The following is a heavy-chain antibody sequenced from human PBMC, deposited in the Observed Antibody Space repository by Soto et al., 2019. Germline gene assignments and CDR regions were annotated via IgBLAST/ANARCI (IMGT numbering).Heavy chain of an antibody. CDR1: GGSMNYSY. Sequence: ETLSLTCTVAGGSMNYSYWTWIRQPPGKGLEWIGYISYTGSANYNASLKSRLTISVDTSKNQFSLKLSSVTAADTALYYCARVNYGDYYYGMDVWGQGTTVTVSS. D-gene: IGHD4-17*01. J-gene: IGHJ6*02. CDR3: ARVNYGDYYYGMDV. CDR2: ISYTGSA. V-gene: IGHV4-59*01.